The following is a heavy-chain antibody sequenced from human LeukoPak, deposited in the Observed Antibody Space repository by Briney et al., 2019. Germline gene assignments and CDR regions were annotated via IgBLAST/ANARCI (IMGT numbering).Heavy chain of an antibody. CDR3: ARDQTDGDYVYNY. V-gene: IGHV3-74*01. D-gene: IGHD4-17*01. J-gene: IGHJ4*02. CDR1: GFTFSSYW. CDR2: INSDGSST. Sequence: QPGGSLRLSCAASGFTFSSYWVHWVRQAPGKGLVWVSRINSDGSSTRYADSVKGRFTISRDNAKNTLYLQMNSLRAEDTAVYYCARDQTDGDYVYNYWGQRTLVTVSS.